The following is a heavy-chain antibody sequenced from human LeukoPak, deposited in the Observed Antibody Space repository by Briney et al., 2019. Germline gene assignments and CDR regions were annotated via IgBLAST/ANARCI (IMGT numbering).Heavy chain of an antibody. D-gene: IGHD6-13*01. V-gene: IGHV3-23*01. CDR3: AKVFGNWYLDY. J-gene: IGHJ4*02. CDR1: GFTLSSYA. Sequence: PGGSLRLSCAASGFTLSSYAMSWVRQAPGKGLEWVSGISGSGGTTYYADSVKGRFTISRDNSKNTLYLQMNSLRAEDTAVYYCAKVFGNWYLDYWGQGTLVTVSS. CDR2: ISGSGGTT.